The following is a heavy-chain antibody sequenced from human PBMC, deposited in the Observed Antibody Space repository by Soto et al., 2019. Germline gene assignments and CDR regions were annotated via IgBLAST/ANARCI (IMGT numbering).Heavy chain of an antibody. CDR2: ISYDGSNK. J-gene: IGHJ6*02. Sequence: QVQLVESGGGVVQPGRSLRLSCAASGFTFSSYAMHWVRQAPGKGLEWVAVISYDGSNKYYADSVKGRFTISRDNSKNTLYLQMNSLRAEDTAVYYCARDHYDFWSGYNYYYGMDVWGQGTTVTVSS. CDR1: GFTFSSYA. D-gene: IGHD3-3*01. V-gene: IGHV3-30-3*01. CDR3: ARDHYDFWSGYNYYYGMDV.